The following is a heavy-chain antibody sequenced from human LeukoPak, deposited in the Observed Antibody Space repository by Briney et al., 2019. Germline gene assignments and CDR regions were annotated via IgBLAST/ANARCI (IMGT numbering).Heavy chain of an antibody. Sequence: ASVNVSCKASGYTFTDSYMQWMGQAPGQGLEWMGWINPDTGGTTFAQKFRGRVTMTRDTSISTAYMELSSLTSDDTAVYFCARDSAEGLWWGHGTLVTVSS. CDR2: INPDTGGT. CDR3: ARDSAEGLW. J-gene: IGHJ4*01. D-gene: IGHD2-21*01. CDR1: GYTFTDSY. V-gene: IGHV1-2*02.